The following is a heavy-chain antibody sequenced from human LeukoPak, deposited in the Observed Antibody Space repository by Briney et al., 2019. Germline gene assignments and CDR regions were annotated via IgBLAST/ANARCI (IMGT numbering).Heavy chain of an antibody. CDR1: GHTFNGYY. V-gene: IGHV1-2*02. CDR3: HYYDSQGFGY. Sequence: ASVKVSCKASGHTFNGYYMQGGRRAPGQGREGRGGINPNRGGTKCAEKFEGRVTKTRDTSISTAYMEVSRLRSDDTAVYYCHYYDSQGFGYWGQGSLVTVSS. D-gene: IGHD3-22*01. J-gene: IGHJ4*02. CDR2: INPNRGGT.